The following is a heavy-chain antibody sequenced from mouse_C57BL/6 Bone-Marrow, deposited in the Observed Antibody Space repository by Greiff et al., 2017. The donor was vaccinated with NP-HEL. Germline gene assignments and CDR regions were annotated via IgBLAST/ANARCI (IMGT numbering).Heavy chain of an antibody. Sequence: QVHVKQPGTELVKPGASVKLSCKASGYTFTSYWMHWVKQRPGQGLEWIGNINPSNGGTNYNEKFKSKATLTVDKSSSTAYMQLSSLTSEDSAVYYCARERRVVAPSTMGYWGQGTSVTVSS. J-gene: IGHJ4*01. CDR2: INPSNGGT. D-gene: IGHD1-1*01. CDR3: ARERRVVAPSTMGY. CDR1: GYTFTSYW. V-gene: IGHV1-53*01.